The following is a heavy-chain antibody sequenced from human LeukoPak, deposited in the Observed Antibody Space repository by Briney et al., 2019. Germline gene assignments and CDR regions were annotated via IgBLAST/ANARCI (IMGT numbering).Heavy chain of an antibody. CDR3: AKLSGCSSTSCYSYYYYGMDV. CDR2: ISGSGGST. J-gene: IGHJ6*02. D-gene: IGHD2-2*01. Sequence: PGGSLRLSCAASGFTFSSYAMSWVRQAPGKGLEWVSAISGSGGSTYYADSVKGRFTISRDNSKNTLYLQMNSLRAEDTAVYYCAKLSGCSSTSCYSYYYYGMDVWGQGTMVTVSS. CDR1: GFTFSSYA. V-gene: IGHV3-23*01.